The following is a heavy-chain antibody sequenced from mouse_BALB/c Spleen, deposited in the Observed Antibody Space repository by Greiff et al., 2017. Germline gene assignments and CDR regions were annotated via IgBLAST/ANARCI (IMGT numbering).Heavy chain of an antibody. J-gene: IGHJ4*01. Sequence: EVQLVESGGGLVQPGGSRKLSCAASGFTFSSFGMHWVRQAPEKGLEWVAYISSGSSTIYYADTVKGRFTISRDNPKNTLFLQMTSLRSEDTAMYYCERRYYGSSLYYAMDDWGQGTSVTVSS. CDR1: GFTFSSFG. D-gene: IGHD1-1*01. CDR3: ERRYYGSSLYYAMDD. CDR2: ISSGSSTI. V-gene: IGHV5-17*02.